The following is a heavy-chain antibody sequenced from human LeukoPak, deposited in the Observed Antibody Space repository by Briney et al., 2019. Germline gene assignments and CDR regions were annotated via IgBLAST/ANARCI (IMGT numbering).Heavy chain of an antibody. CDR2: INPNSGGT. CDR1: GYTFTGYY. D-gene: IGHD2-15*01. CDR3: ARAYCSGGSCYRHFFDY. J-gene: IGHJ4*02. V-gene: IGHV1-2*02. Sequence: ASVKVSCKASGYTFTGYYMHWVRQAPGQGLEWMGWINPNSGGTNYAQKFQGRVTMTRDTSISTAYMELSRLRSDDTAVYYCARAYCSGGSCYRHFFDYRGQETLVTVSS.